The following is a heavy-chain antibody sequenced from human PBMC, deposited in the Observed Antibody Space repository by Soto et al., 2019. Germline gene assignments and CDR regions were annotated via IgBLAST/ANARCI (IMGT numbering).Heavy chain of an antibody. D-gene: IGHD3-10*01. CDR1: GFTFSSSW. CDR3: AAGFPPDY. Sequence: EVHLVESGGGLVQPGGSLKLSCAASGFTFSSSWMNWVRQAPGKGLEWVANIKEDGSEKYYVDSVMGQFTISRDNAENSLSLQMNSLRVEDTAVYYCAAGFPPDYWGQGTLVTVSS. J-gene: IGHJ4*02. V-gene: IGHV3-7*01. CDR2: IKEDGSEK.